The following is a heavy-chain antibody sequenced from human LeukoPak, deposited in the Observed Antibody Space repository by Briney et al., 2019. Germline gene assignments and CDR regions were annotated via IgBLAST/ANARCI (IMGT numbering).Heavy chain of an antibody. D-gene: IGHD6-13*01. CDR2: FDPEDNEI. V-gene: IGHV1-24*01. CDR1: EYTLTDLS. Sequence: ASVKVSCKVSEYTLTDLSIHWVRQAPGKGLEWMGGFDPEDNEIIYAQKFQGRVTMTRDMSTSTVYMELSSLRSEDTAVYYCARERGAAAYDAFDIWGQGTMVTVSS. CDR3: ARERGAAAYDAFDI. J-gene: IGHJ3*02.